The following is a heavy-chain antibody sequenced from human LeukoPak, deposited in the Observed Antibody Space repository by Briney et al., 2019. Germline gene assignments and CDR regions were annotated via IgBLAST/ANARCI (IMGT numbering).Heavy chain of an antibody. CDR3: AKERDIVVVPAAMQVGY. J-gene: IGHJ4*02. V-gene: IGHV3-23*01. CDR1: GFTFNDYA. CDR2: ISGSGGST. D-gene: IGHD2-2*01. Sequence: PGRSLRLSCATSGFTFNDYAMHWVRQAPGKGLEWVSAISGSGGSTYYADSVKGRFTISRDNSKNTLYLQMNSLRAEDTAVYYCAKERDIVVVPAAMQVGYWGQGTLVTVSS.